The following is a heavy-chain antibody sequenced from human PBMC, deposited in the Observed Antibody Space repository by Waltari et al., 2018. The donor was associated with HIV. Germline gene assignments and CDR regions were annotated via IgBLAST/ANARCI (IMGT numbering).Heavy chain of an antibody. CDR3: AGGGYDYAWGTYRPFDY. CDR2: ISSVGSYI. V-gene: IGHV3-21*03. J-gene: IGHJ4*02. Sequence: EVQLVESGGGLVKPGGSLRLSCAASGFTLSPSNMNWVRQAPGKGLEWVSSISSVGSYIYYPDSFKGRFTISRDNAKNSLYLQMNSLRAEDTAVYYCAGGGYDYAWGTYRPFDYWGQGTLGTVSS. D-gene: IGHD3-16*02. CDR1: GFTLSPSN.